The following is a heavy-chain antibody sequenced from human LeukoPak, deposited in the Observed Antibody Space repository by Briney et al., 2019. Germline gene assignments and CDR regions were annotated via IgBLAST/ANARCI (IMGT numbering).Heavy chain of an antibody. V-gene: IGHV4-61*01. D-gene: IGHD3-9*01. J-gene: IGHJ4*01. CDR1: GDSLRCGRYS. CDR3: ASHPGIVTYDDISVPVLFTC. Sequence: NPSETLLLACTVSGDSLRCGRYSRGWIRQPPGKGLEWIGYIYHSGSTDYNPSLKSRVTISMDTSKNQFSLKLRSVTATDTAVYCCASHPGIVTYDDISVPVLFTCWGQPSLVTVSS. CDR2: IYHSGST.